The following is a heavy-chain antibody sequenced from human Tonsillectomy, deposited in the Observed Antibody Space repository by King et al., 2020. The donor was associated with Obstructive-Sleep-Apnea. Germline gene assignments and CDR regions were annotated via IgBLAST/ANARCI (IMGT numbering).Heavy chain of an antibody. CDR1: GFTFSSSA. V-gene: IGHV3-30*04. J-gene: IGHJ6*02. D-gene: IGHD3-3*01. Sequence: VQLVESGGGVVQPGRSLRLSCAASGFTFSSSAMHWVRQAPGKGLEWVAVISYDGSNKYYADSVKGRFTISRDKSKNTLYLQMNSLRAEDTAVYYCARERSLPQTADGLRLLESLLTGWGMDVWGQGTTVTVSS. CDR2: ISYDGSNK. CDR3: ARERSLPQTADGLRLLESLLTGWGMDV.